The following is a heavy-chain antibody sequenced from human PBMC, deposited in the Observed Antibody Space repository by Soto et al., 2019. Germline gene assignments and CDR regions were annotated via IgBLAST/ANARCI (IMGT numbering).Heavy chain of an antibody. J-gene: IGHJ4*02. CDR3: ARGHSRTRGREYYFDY. D-gene: IGHD1-1*01. CDR1: GGTFSSYA. V-gene: IGHV1-69*13. CDR2: IIPIFGTA. Sequence: SVKVSCKASGGTFSSYAISWVRQAPGQGLEWMGGIIPIFGTANYAQKFQGRVTITADESTSTAYMELSSLRSEDTAVYYCARGHSRTRGREYYFDYWGQGTLVTVSS.